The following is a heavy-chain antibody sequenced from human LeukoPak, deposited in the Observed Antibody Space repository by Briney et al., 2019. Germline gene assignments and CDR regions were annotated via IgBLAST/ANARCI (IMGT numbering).Heavy chain of an antibody. CDR3: ARHETPLDYDSSGYNY. CDR2: IFPGNSET. CDR1: GYSFNTYW. V-gene: IGHV5-51*01. Sequence: GESLKISCKGSGYSFNTYWIGWVRQMPGRGLEWMGIIFPGNSETRYSPSFEGQVTISADKSINTAYLQWSSLLASDTAMYYCARHETPLDYDSSGYNYWGQGTLVTVSS. D-gene: IGHD3-22*01. J-gene: IGHJ4*02.